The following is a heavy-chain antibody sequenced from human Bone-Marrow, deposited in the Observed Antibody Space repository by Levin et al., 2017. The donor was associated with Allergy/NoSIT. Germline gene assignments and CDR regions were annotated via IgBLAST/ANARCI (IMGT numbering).Heavy chain of an antibody. Sequence: GESLKISCKASGYTFTGYYMHWVRQAPGQGLEWMGRINPNSGGTNYAQKFQGRVTMTRDTSISTAYMELSRLRSDDTAVYYCARDRSYDILTGYLWYWGQGTLVTVSS. CDR1: GYTFTGYY. V-gene: IGHV1-2*06. CDR2: INPNSGGT. D-gene: IGHD3-9*01. CDR3: ARDRSYDILTGYLWY. J-gene: IGHJ4*02.